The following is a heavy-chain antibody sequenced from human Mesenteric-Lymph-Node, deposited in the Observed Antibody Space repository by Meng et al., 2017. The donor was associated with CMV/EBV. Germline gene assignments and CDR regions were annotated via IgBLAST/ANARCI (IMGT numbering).Heavy chain of an antibody. J-gene: IGHJ4*02. Sequence: GGSLRLSCAVSGFTVSSDHMSWVRQAPGKGLEWVSVIYSGGTTYYGDSVKGRFTISRDKAKNTVYLQMNRLRVDDTAVYYCARDPVGRSQTFDLWGQGTLVTVSS. CDR1: GFTVSSDH. CDR2: IYSGGTT. D-gene: IGHD1-26*01. CDR3: ARDPVGRSQTFDL. V-gene: IGHV3-66*01.